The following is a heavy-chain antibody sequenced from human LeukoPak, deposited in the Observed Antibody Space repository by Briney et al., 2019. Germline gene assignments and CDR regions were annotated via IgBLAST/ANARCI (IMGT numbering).Heavy chain of an antibody. CDR2: TYYRSKWYS. J-gene: IGHJ3*01. D-gene: IGHD1-14*01. CDR1: GDSVSSIDAA. V-gene: IGHV6-1*01. CDR3: TRAANRAFDF. Sequence: SQTLSLTCAISGDSVSSIDAAWNWLRQSPSRGLEWLGRTYYRSKWYSDYAVPVKSRTSINQDTSKNQFSLQLNSVTPEDTAVYYCTRAANRAFDFWGQGTLVTVSS.